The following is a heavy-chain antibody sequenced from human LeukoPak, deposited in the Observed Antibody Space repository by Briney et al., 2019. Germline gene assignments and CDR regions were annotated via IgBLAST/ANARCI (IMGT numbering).Heavy chain of an antibody. J-gene: IGHJ4*02. Sequence: PSETLSLTCAVYGGSFSGYYWSWIRQPPGKGLEWIGEINHSGSTNYNPSLKSRVTISVDTSKNQFSLKLSSVTAADTAVYYCARGGYCSSTSCKRVDYWGQGTLVTVSS. V-gene: IGHV4-34*01. CDR1: GGSFSGYY. D-gene: IGHD2-2*01. CDR3: ARGGYCSSTSCKRVDY. CDR2: INHSGST.